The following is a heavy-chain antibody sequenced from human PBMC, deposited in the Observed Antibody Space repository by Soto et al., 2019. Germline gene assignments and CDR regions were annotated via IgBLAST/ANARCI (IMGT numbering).Heavy chain of an antibody. Sequence: SETLSLTGAVYGGSFNGYYWNWIRQPPGKGLEWIGEINHTGGTHYNPSLKSRVTMSVDTSKNQFSLRLSSVTAADTAIYYCATRITVFGLLIPPFDPWGQGTQVTVSS. J-gene: IGHJ5*02. CDR1: GGSFNGYY. CDR3: ATRITVFGLLIPPFDP. V-gene: IGHV4-34*01. CDR2: INHTGGT. D-gene: IGHD3-3*01.